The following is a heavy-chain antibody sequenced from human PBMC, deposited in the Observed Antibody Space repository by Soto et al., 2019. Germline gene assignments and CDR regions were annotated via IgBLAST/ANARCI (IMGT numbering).Heavy chain of an antibody. D-gene: IGHD6-13*01. V-gene: IGHV4-31*03. Sequence: QVQLQESGPGLVKPSQTLSLTCTVSGGSISSGGYYWSWIRQHPGKGLEWIGYIYYSGSTYYNPSLHSRVTXSXDPXKNQFSLKLSSVTAADTAVYYCARVFSDSSSFFDPWGQGTLVTVSS. CDR1: GGSISSGGYY. CDR3: ARVFSDSSSFFDP. J-gene: IGHJ5*02. CDR2: IYYSGST.